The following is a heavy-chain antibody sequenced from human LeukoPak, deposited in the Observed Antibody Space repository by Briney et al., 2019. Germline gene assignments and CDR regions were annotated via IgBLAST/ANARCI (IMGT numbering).Heavy chain of an antibody. J-gene: IGHJ3*02. D-gene: IGHD3-10*01. CDR3: ASITMVRGVIRAFDI. CDR1: GYTFTSYG. V-gene: IGHV1-18*01. Sequence: ASVKVSCKASGYTFTSYGISWVRQAPGQGLEWMGWISAYNGNTNYAQKLQGRVTMTTDTSTSTAYMELSSLRSEDTAVYYCASITMVRGVIRAFDIWGQGTMVTVSS. CDR2: ISAYNGNT.